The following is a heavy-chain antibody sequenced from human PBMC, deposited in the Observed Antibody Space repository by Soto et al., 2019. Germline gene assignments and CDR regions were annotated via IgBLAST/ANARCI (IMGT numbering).Heavy chain of an antibody. D-gene: IGHD3-3*01. CDR1: GFTFNSYA. Sequence: PGGSLRLSCAASGFTFNSYAMHWVRQAPGKGLEWVAVISYDGSNKYYADSVKGRFTISRDNSKNTLYLQMNSLRAEDTAVYYCARDSRITIFGVVITYYYYYGMDVWGQGTTVTVSS. CDR3: ARDSRITIFGVVITYYYYYGMDV. J-gene: IGHJ6*02. V-gene: IGHV3-30-3*01. CDR2: ISYDGSNK.